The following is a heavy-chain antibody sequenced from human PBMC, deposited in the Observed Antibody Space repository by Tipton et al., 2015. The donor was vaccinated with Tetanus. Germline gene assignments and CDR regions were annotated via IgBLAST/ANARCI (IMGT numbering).Heavy chain of an antibody. CDR3: TRERLDSSGWFSQHFFDS. D-gene: IGHD6-19*01. V-gene: IGHV4-59*01. Sequence: LRLSCTVSGASLRNSYWSWIRQSPGKGLEWIGYVDNKGSTNYNPSFESRVTISLATSKNQLSLRLSSVTPEDTAIYFCTRERLDSSGWFSQHFFDSWGRAIVVTVSS. CDR2: VDNKGST. J-gene: IGHJ4*02. CDR1: GASLRNSY.